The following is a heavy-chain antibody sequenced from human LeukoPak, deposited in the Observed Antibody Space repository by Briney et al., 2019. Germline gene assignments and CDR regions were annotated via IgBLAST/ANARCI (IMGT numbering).Heavy chain of an antibody. J-gene: IGHJ5*02. CDR3: ARARDYYDSSSYPKWFDP. D-gene: IGHD3-22*01. CDR1: GGSISSYY. CDR2: IYSSGST. V-gene: IGHV4-4*07. Sequence: PSETLALICTVSGGSISSYYWTWIRQPAGKGLEWIGRIYSSGSTNYNPSLKSRVTMSVDKSQNQFSLKLSSVTAADTAVYYCARARDYYDSSSYPKWFDPWGQGTLVTDSS.